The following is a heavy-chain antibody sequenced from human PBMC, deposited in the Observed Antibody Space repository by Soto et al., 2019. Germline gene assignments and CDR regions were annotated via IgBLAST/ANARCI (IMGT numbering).Heavy chain of an antibody. D-gene: IGHD4-17*01. Sequence: SETLSLTCTVSGGSISSYYWSWIRQPPGKGLEWIGYIYYSGNTKYNPSLKSRVTISVDTSKNQFSLKLSSVTAADTAVYYCARQGSDYGDMRLDYWGQGTLVTVSS. CDR3: ARQGSDYGDMRLDY. V-gene: IGHV4-59*08. CDR2: IYYSGNT. J-gene: IGHJ4*02. CDR1: GGSISSYY.